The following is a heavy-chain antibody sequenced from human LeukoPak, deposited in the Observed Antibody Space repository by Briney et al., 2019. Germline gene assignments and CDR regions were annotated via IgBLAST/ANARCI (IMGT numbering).Heavy chain of an antibody. Sequence: GGSRRLSCAASGFTFDVYGMSWVRQAPGKGLEWVSGINWNSGSTGYADSVKGRFTISRDNAKNSLYLQMNSLRAEDTALYYCARDKDGSGSYYMSGFDYWGQGALVTVSS. J-gene: IGHJ4*02. CDR1: GFTFDVYG. D-gene: IGHD3-10*01. V-gene: IGHV3-20*04. CDR3: ARDKDGSGSYYMSGFDY. CDR2: INWNSGST.